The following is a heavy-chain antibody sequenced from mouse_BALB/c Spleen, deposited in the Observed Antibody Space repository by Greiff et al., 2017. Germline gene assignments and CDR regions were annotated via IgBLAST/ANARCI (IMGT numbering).Heavy chain of an antibody. CDR1: GYSFTGYY. CDR2: INPYNGAT. Sequence: VQLQQSGPELVKPGASVKISCKASGYSFTGYYMHWVKQSHVKSLEWIGRINPYNGATSYNQNFKDKASLTVDKSSSTAYMELHSLTSEDSAVYYCARGNGYEDYYAMDYWGQGTSVTVSS. V-gene: IGHV1-31*01. J-gene: IGHJ4*01. CDR3: ARGNGYEDYYAMDY. D-gene: IGHD1-2*01.